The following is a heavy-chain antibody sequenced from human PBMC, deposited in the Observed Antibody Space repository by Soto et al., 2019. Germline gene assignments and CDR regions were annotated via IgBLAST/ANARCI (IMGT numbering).Heavy chain of an antibody. J-gene: IGHJ6*03. CDR2: ISASNGDT. Sequence: QVQLVQSGAEVKKPGASVKVSCKASGYTFTSHGISWVRQAPGQGPEWMGWISASNGDTNYAQKFQGRRTVTTDTSTSTGYMELRSVRSEDTAVYYCARMVRGSNIDNYHYMDVWGTGTTVTVSS. CDR3: ARMVRGSNIDNYHYMDV. CDR1: GYTFTSHG. V-gene: IGHV1-18*01. D-gene: IGHD3-10*01.